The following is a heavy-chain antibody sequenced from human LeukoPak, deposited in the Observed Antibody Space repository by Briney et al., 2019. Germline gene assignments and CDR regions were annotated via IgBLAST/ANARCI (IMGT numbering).Heavy chain of an antibody. J-gene: IGHJ4*02. CDR1: GFNFRSYA. V-gene: IGHV3-33*06. Sequence: GGSLRLSCAASGFNFRSYAMHWVRQAPGKGLEWVAVIYYDGSDEHFADSVKGRFTISRDNPKNTLYLQMNSLRAEDTAVYFCAKRGVVIRVILVGFHKEAYYFDSWGQGALVTVSS. CDR3: AKRGVVIRVILVGFHKEAYYFDS. CDR2: IYYDGSDE. D-gene: IGHD3-22*01.